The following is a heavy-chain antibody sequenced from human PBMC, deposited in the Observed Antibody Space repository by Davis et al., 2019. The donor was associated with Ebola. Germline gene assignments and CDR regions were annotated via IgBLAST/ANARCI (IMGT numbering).Heavy chain of an antibody. V-gene: IGHV4-34*01. CDR1: GGSFSGYY. D-gene: IGHD4-11*01. Sequence: SETLSLTCAVYGGSFSGYYWSWIRQPPGKGLEWIGSIYYSGSTYYNPSLKSRVTISVDTSKNQFSLKLSSVTAADTAVYYCARGEATVTTWAYYYYGMDVRGKGTTVTVSS. J-gene: IGHJ6*04. CDR3: ARGEATVTTWAYYYYGMDV. CDR2: IYYSGST.